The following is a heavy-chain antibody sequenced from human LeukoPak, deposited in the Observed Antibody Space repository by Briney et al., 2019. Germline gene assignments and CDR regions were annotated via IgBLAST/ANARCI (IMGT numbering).Heavy chain of an antibody. J-gene: IGHJ4*02. CDR2: ISYDGSNK. V-gene: IGHV3-30*18. Sequence: GGSLRLSCAASGFTFSSYGMHWVRQAPGKGLEWVAVISYDGSNKYYADSVKGRFTISRDNSKNTLYLQMNSLRAEDTAVYYCAKAPPLDYWGQGTLVTLSS. CDR1: GFTFSSYG. CDR3: AKAPPLDY.